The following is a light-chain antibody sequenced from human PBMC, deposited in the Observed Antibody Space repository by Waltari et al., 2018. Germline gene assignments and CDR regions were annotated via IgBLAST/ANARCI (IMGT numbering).Light chain of an antibody. CDR1: GSDVGRYNY. V-gene: IGLV2-11*01. J-gene: IGLJ2*01. Sequence: QSALTQPRSVSGSLGQSVTISCTGAGSDVGRYNYVSWYQQLPGKAPKLMIYDVTTRPSGVPVRCSGSKAGNTASLTISGLQADDEADYYCCSYAGTYTVILFGGGTRLTVL. CDR2: DVT. CDR3: CSYAGTYTVIL.